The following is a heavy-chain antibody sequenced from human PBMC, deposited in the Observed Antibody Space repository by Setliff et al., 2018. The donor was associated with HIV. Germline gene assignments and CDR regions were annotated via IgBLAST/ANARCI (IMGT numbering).Heavy chain of an antibody. Sequence: GGSLRLSCAASGFTFSSYEMNWVRQAPGKGLEWVSYISSSGSTIYYADSVKGRFTISRDNAKNSLYLRMNSLRAEDTAVYYCARDDSNYRQHGMDVWGQGTTVTVSS. CDR2: ISSSGSTI. CDR1: GFTFSSYE. J-gene: IGHJ6*02. V-gene: IGHV3-48*03. D-gene: IGHD4-4*01. CDR3: ARDDSNYRQHGMDV.